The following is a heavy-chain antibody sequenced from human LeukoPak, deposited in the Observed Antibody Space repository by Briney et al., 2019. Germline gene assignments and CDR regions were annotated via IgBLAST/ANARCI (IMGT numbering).Heavy chain of an antibody. CDR2: IYYSGST. J-gene: IGHJ3*02. V-gene: IGHV4-61*08. CDR1: GGSISSGGYY. D-gene: IGHD4-23*01. CDR3: ARQSTVVTLAFDI. Sequence: SETLSLTCTVSGGSISSGGYYWSWIRQHPGKGLEWIGYIYYSGSTNYNPSLKSRVTISVDTSKHQFSLKLSSVTAADTAVYYCARQSTVVTLAFDIWGQGTMVTVSS.